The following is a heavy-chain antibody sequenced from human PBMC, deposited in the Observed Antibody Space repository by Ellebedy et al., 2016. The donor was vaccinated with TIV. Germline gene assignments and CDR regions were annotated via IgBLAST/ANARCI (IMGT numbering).Heavy chain of an antibody. Sequence: GESLKISCEASGFTFSSYWMSWVRQAPGKGLEWVAHINQDGTEKYYVDSVKGRFTISRDNAKNSLYLQMNSLRAEDTAVYYCVRDRNWAFDYWGQGTLVTVSS. CDR3: VRDRNWAFDY. CDR1: GFTFSSYW. J-gene: IGHJ4*02. CDR2: INQDGTEK. V-gene: IGHV3-7*03. D-gene: IGHD7-27*01.